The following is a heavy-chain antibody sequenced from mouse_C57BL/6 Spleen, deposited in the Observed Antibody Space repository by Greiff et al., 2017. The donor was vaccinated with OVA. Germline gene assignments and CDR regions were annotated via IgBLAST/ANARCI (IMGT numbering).Heavy chain of an antibody. V-gene: IGHV1-15*01. D-gene: IGHD4-1*01. CDR2: IDPETGGT. CDR3: TRRKGNWGYFDY. J-gene: IGHJ2*01. Sequence: VQLQQSGAELVRPGASVTLSCKASGYTFTDYEMHWVKQTPVHGLEWIGAIDPETGGTAYTQKFKGKAILTADKSSSTASMELRSLTSEDSAVYYCTRRKGNWGYFDYWGQGTTLTVSS. CDR1: GYTFTDYE.